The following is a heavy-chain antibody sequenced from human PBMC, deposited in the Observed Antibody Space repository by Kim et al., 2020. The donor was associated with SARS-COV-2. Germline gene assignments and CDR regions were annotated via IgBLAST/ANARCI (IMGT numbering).Heavy chain of an antibody. V-gene: IGHV3-30-3*01. D-gene: IGHD3-10*01. CDR1: GFTFSSYA. J-gene: IGHJ5*02. CDR3: ARGPYYGSGSTLGWFDP. Sequence: GGSLRLSCAASGFTFSSYAMHWVRQAPGKGLEWVAVISYDGSNKYYADSVKGRFTISRDNSKNTLYLQMNSLRAEDTAVYYCARGPYYGSGSTLGWFDP. CDR2: ISYDGSNK.